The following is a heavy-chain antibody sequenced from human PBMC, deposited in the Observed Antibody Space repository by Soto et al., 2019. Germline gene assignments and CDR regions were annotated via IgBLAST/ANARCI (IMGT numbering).Heavy chain of an antibody. J-gene: IGHJ4*02. D-gene: IGHD3-3*01. V-gene: IGHV5-51*01. Sequence: PGESLKISCKGSGYNFAGYWIAWVRQMPGKGLELMGITYPSDSDTGYRPSFQGQVTISADKSISSAYLQWSSLRASDTAMYYCARGGVSTRTFDYWGQGTPVTVSS. CDR1: GYNFAGYW. CDR3: ARGGVSTRTFDY. CDR2: TYPSDSDT.